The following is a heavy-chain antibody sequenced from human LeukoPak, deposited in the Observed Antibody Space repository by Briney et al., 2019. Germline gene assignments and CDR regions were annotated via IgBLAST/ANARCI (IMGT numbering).Heavy chain of an antibody. Sequence: GGSLRLSCEGSAFIFSGHWMNWVRQTPGKGLEWVASIKEDGSERHYVDSVKGRFSISRDNTKGSLYLQMNSLRAEDTAVYYCAREITMSGMDVWGQGTTVTVSS. CDR2: IKEDGSER. V-gene: IGHV3-7*01. D-gene: IGHD3-22*01. CDR1: AFIFSGHW. J-gene: IGHJ6*02. CDR3: AREITMSGMDV.